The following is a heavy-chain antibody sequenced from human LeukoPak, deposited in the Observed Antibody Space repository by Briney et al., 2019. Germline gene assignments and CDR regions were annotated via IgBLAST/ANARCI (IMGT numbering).Heavy chain of an antibody. J-gene: IGHJ6*02. CDR3: ARVDTPYYYYGMDV. V-gene: IGHV1-18*01. CDR2: ISAYNGNT. Sequence: ASVKVSCKASGYTFTSYGISWVRQAPGQGLEWMGWISAYNGNTNYTQKLQGRVTMTTDTSTSTAYMELRSLRSDDTAVYYCARVDTPYYYYGMDVWGQGITVTVSS. CDR1: GYTFTSYG. D-gene: IGHD5-18*01.